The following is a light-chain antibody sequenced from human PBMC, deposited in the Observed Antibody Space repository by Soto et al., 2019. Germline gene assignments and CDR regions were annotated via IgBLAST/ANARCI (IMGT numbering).Light chain of an antibody. CDR3: SSYTTRSTLV. CDR2: VNSDGSH. CDR1: SGHSTYA. Sequence: QLVLTQSPSASASLGASVKLTCTLSSGHSTYAIAWHQQQPEKGPRYLMTVNSDGSHNKGDGIPDRFSGSRSGAERYLSISSLQSEDEAFYYCSSYTTRSTLVFGGGTKVTVL. V-gene: IGLV4-69*01. J-gene: IGLJ1*01.